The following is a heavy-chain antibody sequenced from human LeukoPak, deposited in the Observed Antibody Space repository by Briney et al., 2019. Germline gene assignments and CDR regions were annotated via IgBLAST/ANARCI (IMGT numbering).Heavy chain of an antibody. J-gene: IGHJ6*03. D-gene: IGHD6-19*01. CDR1: GFTFSDYS. CDR3: TRVGRAVAGHYYYYYMDV. Sequence: GGSLRLSCAASGFTFSDYSMNWVRQAPGKGLEWVGFIRSKAYGGTTEYAASVKGRFTISRDDSKSIAYLQMNSLKTEDTAVYYCTRVGRAVAGHYYYYYMDVWGKGTTVTVSS. V-gene: IGHV3-49*04. CDR2: IRSKAYGGTT.